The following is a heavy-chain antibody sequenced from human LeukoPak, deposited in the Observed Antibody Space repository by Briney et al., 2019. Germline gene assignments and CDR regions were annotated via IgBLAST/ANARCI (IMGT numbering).Heavy chain of an antibody. CDR2: IWYDGSNK. CDR3: AREHSYGYVYDY. J-gene: IGHJ4*02. D-gene: IGHD5-18*01. CDR1: GFTFSSYA. V-gene: IGHV3-33*08. Sequence: GGSLRLSCAASGFTFSSYAMSWVRQAPGKGLEWVAVIWYDGSNKYYADSVKGRFTISRDNSKNTLYLQMNSLRAEDTAVYYCAREHSYGYVYDYWGQGTLVTVSS.